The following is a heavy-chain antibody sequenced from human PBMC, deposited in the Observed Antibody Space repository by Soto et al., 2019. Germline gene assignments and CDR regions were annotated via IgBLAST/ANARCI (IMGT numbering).Heavy chain of an antibody. Sequence: GRSLRLSCAASGFTFSSYSMNWVRQAPGKGLEWVSSISRSAGNTYYADSVKGRFTISRDNAKNSMCLQMNSLRAEDTAVYYCARDQVHGLDDFDIWGQGTMVTVSS. J-gene: IGHJ3*02. CDR2: ISRSAGNT. V-gene: IGHV3-21*01. CDR1: GFTFSSYS. CDR3: ARDQVHGLDDFDI.